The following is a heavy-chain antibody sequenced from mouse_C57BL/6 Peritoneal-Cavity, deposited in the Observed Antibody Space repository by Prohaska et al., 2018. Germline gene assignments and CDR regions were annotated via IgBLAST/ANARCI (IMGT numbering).Heavy chain of an antibody. CDR3: ARGVATVVAYYFDY. J-gene: IGHJ2*01. CDR2: INPYNGGT. CDR1: GYTFTDYY. V-gene: IGHV1-19*01. D-gene: IGHD1-1*01. Sequence: PGASVKMSCKASGYTFTDYYMNWVKQIHGKSLEWIGVINPYNGGTSYNQKFKGKATLTVDKSSSTAYMELNSLTSEDSAVYYCARGVATVVAYYFDYWGQGTTLTVSS.